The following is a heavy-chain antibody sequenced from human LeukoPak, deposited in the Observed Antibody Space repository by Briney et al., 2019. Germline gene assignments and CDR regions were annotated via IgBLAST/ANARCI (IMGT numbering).Heavy chain of an antibody. Sequence: GGSLRLSCAASGFTFSNYGMHWVRQALGKGLEWVAFIRYDGSNKYYADSVKGRFTISRDNSKNTLYLQMNSLRAEDTAVYYCAKARAYREMVTIFGVGYDAFDIWGQGTMVTVSS. V-gene: IGHV3-30*02. CDR1: GFTFSNYG. J-gene: IGHJ3*02. CDR2: IRYDGSNK. CDR3: AKARAYREMVTIFGVGYDAFDI. D-gene: IGHD3-3*01.